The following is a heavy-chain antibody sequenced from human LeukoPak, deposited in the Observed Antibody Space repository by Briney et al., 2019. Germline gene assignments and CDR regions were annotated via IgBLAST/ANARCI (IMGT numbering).Heavy chain of an antibody. V-gene: IGHV3-74*01. CDR3: ARYYYDSSGYYSFDY. CDR1: GFTFDDYG. CDR2: INSDGSST. Sequence: GGSLRLSCAASGFTFDDYGMSWVRQAPGKGLVWVSRINSDGSSTSYADSVKGRFTISRDNAKNTLYLQMNSLRAEDTAVYYCARYYYDSSGYYSFDYWGQGTLVTVSS. J-gene: IGHJ4*02. D-gene: IGHD3-22*01.